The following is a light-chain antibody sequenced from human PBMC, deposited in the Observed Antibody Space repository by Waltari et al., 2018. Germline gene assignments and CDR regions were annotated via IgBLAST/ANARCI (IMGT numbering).Light chain of an antibody. CDR2: SDN. CDR3: AAWDDSLNAVV. Sequence: QSVVSQPPSASGPPGQWVTISCSGSSSNLGSNPVNWYQQLPGTAPKLLVYSDNQRPSGVPDRFSGSKSGTSASLAISGLQSEDEAGYYCAAWDDSLNAVVFGGGTKLTVL. V-gene: IGLV1-44*01. CDR1: SSNLGSNP. J-gene: IGLJ3*02.